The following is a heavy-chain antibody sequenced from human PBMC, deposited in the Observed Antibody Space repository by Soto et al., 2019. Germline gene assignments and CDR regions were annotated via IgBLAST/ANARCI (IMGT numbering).Heavy chain of an antibody. CDR3: ALISKVFGVVIDPKSLGSYYYYMDV. CDR2: IYYSGST. V-gene: IGHV4-39*01. Sequence: PSETLSLTCTVSGGSISSSSYYWGWIRQPPGKGLEWIGSIYYSGSTYYNPSLKSRVTISVDTSKNQFSLKLSSVTAADTAVYYCALISKVFGVVIDPKSLGSYYYYMDVWGKGTTVTVAS. CDR1: GGSISSSSYY. D-gene: IGHD3-3*01. J-gene: IGHJ6*03.